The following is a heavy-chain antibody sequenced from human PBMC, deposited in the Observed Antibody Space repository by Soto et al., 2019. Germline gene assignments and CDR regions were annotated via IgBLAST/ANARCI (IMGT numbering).Heavy chain of an antibody. CDR2: ISGGGGRT. J-gene: IGHJ6*02. CDR3: AKVDSSLSEDYYYAMDV. CDR1: RLTFSSYA. Sequence: GGSLRLSCAASRLTFSSYAMSWVRQAPGKGLEWVSVISGGGGRTDYADSVKGRFTISRDNSKNTLYLQMKSLRAEDTAVYYCAKVDSSLSEDYYYAMDVWGQGTTVTVSS. D-gene: IGHD6-13*01. V-gene: IGHV3-23*01.